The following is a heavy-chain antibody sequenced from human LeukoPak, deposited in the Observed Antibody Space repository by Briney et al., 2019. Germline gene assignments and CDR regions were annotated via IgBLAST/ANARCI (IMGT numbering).Heavy chain of an antibody. J-gene: IGHJ4*02. CDR1: GFAFASYA. CDR3: ARGPSGYHNT. V-gene: IGHV3-23*01. CDR2: VSGSGGST. Sequence: QSGGSLRLSCAASGFAFASYAMSWVRQAPGKGLEWVSAVSGSGGSTYYADSVKGRFTISKDNSKNTLYLQMNSLRAEDTAVYYCARGPSGYHNTGGQGTLVTVSS. D-gene: IGHD5-12*01.